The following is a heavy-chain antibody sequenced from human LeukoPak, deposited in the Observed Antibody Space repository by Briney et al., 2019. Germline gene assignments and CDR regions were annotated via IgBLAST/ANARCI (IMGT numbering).Heavy chain of an antibody. Sequence: SQTLSLTCAVSGGSISSAGYSWSWIRQPPGKGLEWIGYISHSGSTYYNPSLKSRVTISVDRSKNQFSLKLSSVTAADTAVYYCAREIGGSGTHYFDYWGQGTLVTVSS. CDR2: ISHSGST. D-gene: IGHD3-10*01. V-gene: IGHV4-30-2*01. J-gene: IGHJ4*02. CDR3: AREIGGSGTHYFDY. CDR1: GGSISSAGYS.